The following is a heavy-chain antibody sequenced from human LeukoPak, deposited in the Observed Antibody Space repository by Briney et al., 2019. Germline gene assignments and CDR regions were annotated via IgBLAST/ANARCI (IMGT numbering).Heavy chain of an antibody. J-gene: IGHJ4*02. Sequence: AGGSLRLSCAASGFTFSSYWMHWVRQAPGKGLVWVSRINSDGSITTYADSVKGRFTISRDNAKNSLYLQMNSLRAEDTAVYYCARVMITFGGVIVTPFDYWGQGTLVTVSS. CDR1: GFTFSSYW. CDR3: ARVMITFGGVIVTPFDY. D-gene: IGHD3-16*02. V-gene: IGHV3-74*03. CDR2: INSDGSIT.